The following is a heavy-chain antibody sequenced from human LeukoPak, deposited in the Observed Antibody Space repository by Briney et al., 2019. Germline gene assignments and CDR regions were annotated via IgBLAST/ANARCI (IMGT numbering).Heavy chain of an antibody. J-gene: IGHJ6*04. CDR2: IYHSGST. CDR3: ARNSGYEYYYYGMDV. D-gene: IGHD5-12*01. V-gene: IGHV4-4*02. CDR1: GGSISSSNW. Sequence: SETLSLTCAVSGGSISSSNWWSWVRQPPGKGLEWIGEIYHSGSTNYNPSLKSRVTISVDKSKNQFSLKLSSVTAADTAVYYCARNSGYEYYYYGMDVWGKGTTATVSS.